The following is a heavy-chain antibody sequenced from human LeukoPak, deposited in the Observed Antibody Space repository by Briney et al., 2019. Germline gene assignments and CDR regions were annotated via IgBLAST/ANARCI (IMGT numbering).Heavy chain of an antibody. V-gene: IGHV3-21*01. D-gene: IGHD3-22*01. J-gene: IGHJ4*02. Sequence: GGSLRLSCAASGFTFSSYSMNRVRQAPGKGLEWVSSISSSSSYIYYADSVKGRFTISRDNAKNSLYLQMNSLRAEDTAVYYCARDPGYYYDSSGYYLDYWGQGTLVTVSS. CDR3: ARDPGYYYDSSGYYLDY. CDR2: ISSSSSYI. CDR1: GFTFSSYS.